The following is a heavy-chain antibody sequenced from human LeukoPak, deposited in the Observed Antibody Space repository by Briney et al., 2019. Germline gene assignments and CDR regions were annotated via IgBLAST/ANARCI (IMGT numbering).Heavy chain of an antibody. Sequence: GGSLRLSCAASGFTFDDYAMHWVRQAPGKGLEWVSGISWNSGSIGYADSVKGRFPISRDNAKNSLYLQMNSLRAEDMALYYCAKEQDGGFDYWGQGTLVTVSS. D-gene: IGHD3-16*01. CDR3: AKEQDGGFDY. CDR2: ISWNSGSI. J-gene: IGHJ4*02. CDR1: GFTFDDYA. V-gene: IGHV3-9*03.